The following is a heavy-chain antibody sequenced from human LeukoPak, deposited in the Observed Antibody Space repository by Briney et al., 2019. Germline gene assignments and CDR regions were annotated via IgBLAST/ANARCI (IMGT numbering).Heavy chain of an antibody. J-gene: IGHJ4*02. CDR1: GFTFSSYA. D-gene: IGHD6-13*01. V-gene: IGHV3-30*04. CDR3: ARVRIPWAAAGTPPPYY. CDR2: ISYDGSNK. Sequence: PGGSLRLSCAASGFTFSSYAMHWVRQAPGKGLEWVAVISYDGSNKYYADSVKGRFTISRDNSKNTLYLQMNSLRAEDTAVYYCARVRIPWAAAGTPPPYYWGQGTLVTVSS.